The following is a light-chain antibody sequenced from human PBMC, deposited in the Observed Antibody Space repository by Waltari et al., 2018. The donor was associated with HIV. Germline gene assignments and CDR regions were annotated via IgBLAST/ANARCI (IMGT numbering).Light chain of an antibody. V-gene: IGLV3-21*02. Sequence: SYVPTQPPSVSVAPGQTARITCGGNNIGSKSVHWYQQKPGQAPVLVIYDDIGRPSGIPERFSGSNSGNTATLTISRVEAGDEADYYCQVWDSSSDHLFGGGTKVTVL. CDR3: QVWDSSSDHL. CDR1: NIGSKS. J-gene: IGLJ2*01. CDR2: DDI.